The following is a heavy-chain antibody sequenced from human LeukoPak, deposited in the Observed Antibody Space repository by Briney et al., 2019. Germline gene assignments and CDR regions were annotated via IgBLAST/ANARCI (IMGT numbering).Heavy chain of an antibody. CDR3: ARRSSSWTSGWFDP. Sequence: SETLSLTCAVYGGSFSGYYWSWIRQPPGKGPEWIGEINHSGSTNYNPSLKSRVTISVDTSKNQFSLKLSSVTAADTAVYYCARRSSSWTSGWFDPWGQGTLVTVSS. D-gene: IGHD6-13*01. CDR2: INHSGST. J-gene: IGHJ5*02. CDR1: GGSFSGYY. V-gene: IGHV4-34*01.